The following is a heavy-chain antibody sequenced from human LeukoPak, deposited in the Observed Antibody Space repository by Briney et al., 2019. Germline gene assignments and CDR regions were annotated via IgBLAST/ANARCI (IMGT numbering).Heavy chain of an antibody. D-gene: IGHD6-13*01. CDR3: ARGLSSSWYRIGY. J-gene: IGHJ4*02. CDR1: GYTFTSYD. Sequence: GASVKVSCKASGYTFTSYDINWVRQATGQGLEWMGWMNPNSGNTGYAQKFQGRVTMTRNTSVSTAYMELSSLRSEDTAVYYCARGLSSSWYRIGYWGQGTLVTVSS. CDR2: MNPNSGNT. V-gene: IGHV1-8*01.